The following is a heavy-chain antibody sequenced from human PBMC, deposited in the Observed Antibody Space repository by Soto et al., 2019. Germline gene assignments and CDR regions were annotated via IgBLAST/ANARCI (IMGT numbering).Heavy chain of an antibody. V-gene: IGHV1-69*02. CDR3: TIGSWSGEVFDI. CDR2: IIPMLGVR. D-gene: IGHD2-21*01. J-gene: IGHJ3*02. CDR1: GGTFNTYS. Sequence: QVQLVQSGAEVKKPGSSVKVSCKDSGGTFNTYSMFWVRQAPGQGLEWMGRIIPMLGVRNYAQRFQDRVTITADKATDTVHMELSRLRSEDTALYYCTIGSWSGEVFDIWGQGTMVTVSS.